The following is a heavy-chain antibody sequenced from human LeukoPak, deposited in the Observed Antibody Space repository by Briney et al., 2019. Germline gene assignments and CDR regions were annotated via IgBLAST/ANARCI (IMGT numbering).Heavy chain of an antibody. V-gene: IGHV3-30*04. CDR2: ISYDGSNK. Sequence: GGSLRLSCAASGFTFSSYAVHWVRQAPGKGLEWVAVISYDGSNKYYADSVKGRFTISRDNSKNTLYLQMNSLRAEDTAVYYCARGERGHFDYWGQGTLVTVSS. CDR3: ARGERGHFDY. J-gene: IGHJ4*02. D-gene: IGHD1-1*01. CDR1: GFTFSSYA.